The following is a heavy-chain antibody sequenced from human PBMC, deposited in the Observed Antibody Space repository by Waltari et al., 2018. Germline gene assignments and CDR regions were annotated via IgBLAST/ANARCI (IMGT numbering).Heavy chain of an antibody. CDR1: GYSFTTTW. V-gene: IGHV5-51*01. D-gene: IGHD3-10*01. CDR3: VVGSSFDY. CDR2: IYPGDSDT. J-gene: IGHJ4*02. Sequence: EVQVVQSGAEVKKPGESLKISCEGPGYSFTTTWIGWVRQMPGKGLEWMGIIYPGDSDTRYSPSFQGQVTISADKSINTAYLQWSTLKASDTAMYYCVVGSSFDYWGQGTLVTVSS.